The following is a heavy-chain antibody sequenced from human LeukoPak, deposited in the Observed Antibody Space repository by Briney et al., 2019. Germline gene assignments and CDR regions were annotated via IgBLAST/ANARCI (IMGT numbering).Heavy chain of an antibody. CDR2: IIPIFGTA. V-gene: IGHV1-69*13. J-gene: IGHJ3*02. CDR1: GGTFSSYA. CDR3: ARQDDSSGYYYDALDI. D-gene: IGHD3-22*01. Sequence: SVKVSCKASGGTFSSYAISWVRQAPGQGLEWMGGIIPIFGTANYAQKFQGRVTITADESTSTAYRELSSLRSEDTAVYYCARQDDSSGYYYDALDIWGQGTMVTVSS.